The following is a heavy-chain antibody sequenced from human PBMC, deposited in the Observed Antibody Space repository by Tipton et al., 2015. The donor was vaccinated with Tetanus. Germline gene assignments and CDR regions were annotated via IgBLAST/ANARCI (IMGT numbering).Heavy chain of an antibody. V-gene: IGHV4-61*01. CDR2: TYYSGST. D-gene: IGHD5-12*01. J-gene: IGHJ4*02. CDR1: GGSISGSSYY. CDR3: ASRGYSGRRQIEDY. Sequence: TLSLTCSVSGGSISGSSYYWSWIRQPPGKGLEWIGYTYYSGSTGYNPSLKSRVTISIDSSKNQFSLKLTSVTAADTAVYYCASRGYSGRRQIEDYWGQGTLVTVSS.